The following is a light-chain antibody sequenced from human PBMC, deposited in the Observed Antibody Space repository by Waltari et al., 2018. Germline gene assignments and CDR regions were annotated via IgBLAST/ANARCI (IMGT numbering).Light chain of an antibody. Sequence: QSVLTRPPSVSGAPGQRVTISCTGSSSNIGAGFDVHWYQHLPGTAPKLLIYGNTNRPSGVPDRFSGSKSGTSASLAITGLQAEDEADYYCQSYDSSLSEGVFGGGTKLTVL. CDR1: SSNIGAGFD. V-gene: IGLV1-40*01. CDR2: GNT. CDR3: QSYDSSLSEGV. J-gene: IGLJ2*01.